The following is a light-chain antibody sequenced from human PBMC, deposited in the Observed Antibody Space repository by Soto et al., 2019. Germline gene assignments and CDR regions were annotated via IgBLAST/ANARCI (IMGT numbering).Light chain of an antibody. Sequence: DIQMTQSPSTLSASVGDRVTITCRASQSISSWLAWYQQKPGKAPKLLIYKASSLESGVPSRFSGSGYETEFTLTISSLQPDDFATYDCQQYSTYWKFGKGTKVDIX. V-gene: IGKV1-5*03. CDR2: KAS. J-gene: IGKJ1*01. CDR3: QQYSTYWK. CDR1: QSISSW.